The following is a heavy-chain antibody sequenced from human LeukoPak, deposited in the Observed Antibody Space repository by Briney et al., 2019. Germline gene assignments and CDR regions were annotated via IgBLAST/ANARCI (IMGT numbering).Heavy chain of an antibody. J-gene: IGHJ6*02. V-gene: IGHV3-48*03. CDR1: GFTFSSYE. Sequence: PGGSLRLSCAASGFTFSSYEMNWVRQAPGKGLEWVSYISSSGSTIYYADSVKGRFTISRDNAKNSLYLQMNSLRAEDTAVYYCASLLPHYDCVWGSPYGMDVWGQGTTVTVSS. CDR2: ISSSGSTI. CDR3: ASLLPHYDCVWGSPYGMDV. D-gene: IGHD3-16*01.